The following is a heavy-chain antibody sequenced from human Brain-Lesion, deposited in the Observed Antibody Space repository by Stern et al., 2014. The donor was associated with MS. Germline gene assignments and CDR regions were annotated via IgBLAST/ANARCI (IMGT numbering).Heavy chain of an antibody. J-gene: IGHJ5*02. D-gene: IGHD2-15*01. V-gene: IGHV4-39*01. Sequence: QLVESGPGLVKPSETLSLTCTVAGGSVSSTSYAWAWIRQPPGKGLGWIGTLYYSGDTSYSPFPKRRLPISLDPSKNQFSLKLRFVTAADTAVYYCAGEEDIRYCSGGSCTGNWFDPWGQGTLVTVSS. CDR2: LYYSGDT. CDR3: AGEEDIRYCSGGSCTGNWFDP. CDR1: GGSVSSTSYA.